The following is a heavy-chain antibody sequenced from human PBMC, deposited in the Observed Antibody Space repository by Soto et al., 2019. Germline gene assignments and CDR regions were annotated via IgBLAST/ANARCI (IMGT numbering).Heavy chain of an antibody. CDR2: IYYSGST. CDR3: ARDRQAAAGYDFWSGYPHYGMDV. CDR1: GGSISSYY. Sequence: PSETLSLTCTVSGGSISSYYWSWIRQPPGKGLEWIGCIYYSGSTNYNPSLKSRVTISVDTSKNQFSLKLSSVTAADTAVYYCARDRQAAAGYDFWSGYPHYGMDVWGQGTTVTVSS. V-gene: IGHV4-59*01. J-gene: IGHJ6*02. D-gene: IGHD3-3*01.